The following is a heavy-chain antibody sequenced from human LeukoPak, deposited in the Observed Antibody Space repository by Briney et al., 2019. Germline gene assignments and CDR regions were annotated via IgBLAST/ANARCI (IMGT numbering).Heavy chain of an antibody. D-gene: IGHD3-10*01. V-gene: IGHV3-74*01. Sequence: GGSLRLSCAASGFTFSNYWMHWVRQAPGKGLVWVSRINSDGINTSYADSVKGRFTISRDNAKNTLNLQMNSLRAEDTAVYYGARVRWFGLGYFDYWGQGTLVTVSS. CDR2: INSDGINT. CDR1: GFTFSNYW. CDR3: ARVRWFGLGYFDY. J-gene: IGHJ4*02.